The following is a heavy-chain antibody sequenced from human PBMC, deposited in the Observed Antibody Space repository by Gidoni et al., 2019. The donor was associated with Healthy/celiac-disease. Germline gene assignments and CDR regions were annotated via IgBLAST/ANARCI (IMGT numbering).Heavy chain of an antibody. CDR2: INAGNGNT. J-gene: IGHJ4*02. CDR1: GYTFTSYA. Sequence: QVQLVQSGAEEKKPGASVKVSCKASGYTFTSYAMHWVRQAPGQRLEWMGWINAGNGNTKYSQKFQGRVTITRDTSASTAYMELSSLRSEDTAVYYCARAFRIVAHLNYFDYWGQGTLVTVSS. D-gene: IGHD2-21*01. CDR3: ARAFRIVAHLNYFDY. V-gene: IGHV1-3*05.